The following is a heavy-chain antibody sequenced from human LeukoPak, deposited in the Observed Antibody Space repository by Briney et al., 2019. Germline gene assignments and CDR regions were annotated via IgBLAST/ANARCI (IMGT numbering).Heavy chain of an antibody. CDR2: SDPEDGET. D-gene: IGHD1-26*01. V-gene: IGHV1-24*01. J-gene: IGHJ4*02. CDR1: GYTLTELS. Sequence: ASVKVSSKVSGYTLTELSMHWVRQAPGKGREWMGGSDPEDGETIYAQKFQGRVTMTEDTSTDTAYMELSSLRSEDTAVYYCATDASGSTTGAYFDYWGQGTLVTVSS. CDR3: ATDASGSTTGAYFDY.